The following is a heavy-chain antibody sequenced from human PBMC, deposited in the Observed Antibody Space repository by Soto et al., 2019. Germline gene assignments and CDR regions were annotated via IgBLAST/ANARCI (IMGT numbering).Heavy chain of an antibody. CDR1: GGSLTKYY. D-gene: IGHD3-3*01. CDR3: ARDNNDFWSLYPLAFDY. Sequence: QVQLQESGPGLVKPSETLSLTCTVSGGSLTKYYWSWIRQPAGKGLEWIGRVSTSGNVVSKASHSSRLTMSVDTSKNQFSLRLASVTAANPAVYYCARDNNDFWSLYPLAFDYWGQGALVTVSS. CDR2: VSTSGNV. J-gene: IGHJ4*02. V-gene: IGHV4-4*07.